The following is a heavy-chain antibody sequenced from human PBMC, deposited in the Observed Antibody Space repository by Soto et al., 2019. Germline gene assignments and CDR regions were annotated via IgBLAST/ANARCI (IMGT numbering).Heavy chain of an antibody. CDR2: INPNSGGT. CDR3: ARGGTSHQYYNDISGRPLNAFDV. V-gene: IGHV1-2*04. Sequence: ASVKVSCKASGYTFTGYYMHWVRQAPGQGLEWMGWINPNSGGTNYAQKFQGWVTMTRDTSISTAYMELSRLRSDDTAVYYCARGGTSHQYYNDISGRPLNAFDVWGQGTMVTVSS. CDR1: GYTFTGYY. D-gene: IGHD3-22*01. J-gene: IGHJ3*01.